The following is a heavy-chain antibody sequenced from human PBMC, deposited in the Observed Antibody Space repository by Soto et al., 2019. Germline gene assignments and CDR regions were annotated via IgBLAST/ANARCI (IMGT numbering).Heavy chain of an antibody. D-gene: IGHD3-3*01. V-gene: IGHV3-21*01. CDR3: ARLSGYYDCWGGQWDAFDI. CDR2: ISSSSSYI. J-gene: IGHJ3*02. Sequence: EVQLVESGGGLVKPGGSLRLSCAASGFTFSSYSMNWVRQAPGKGLEWVSSISSSSSYIYYADSVKGRFTISRDNAKNALYLQMNSLRAEDTAVYYCARLSGYYDCWGGQWDAFDIWGQGTMVTVSS. CDR1: GFTFSSYS.